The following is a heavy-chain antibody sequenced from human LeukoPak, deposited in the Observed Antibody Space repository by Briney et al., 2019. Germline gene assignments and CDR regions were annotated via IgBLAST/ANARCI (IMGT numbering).Heavy chain of an antibody. CDR1: GGSFSGYH. Sequence: PSETLSLTCAVYGGSFSGYHWSWIRQPPGKGLEWIGEINHSGNTNYNPSLKSRVTISVDTSKNQFSLRLSSVTAADTAVYYCARALTVTNQPFMDVWGKGTTVTVSS. V-gene: IGHV4-34*01. D-gene: IGHD4-11*01. CDR2: INHSGNT. CDR3: ARALTVTNQPFMDV. J-gene: IGHJ6*03.